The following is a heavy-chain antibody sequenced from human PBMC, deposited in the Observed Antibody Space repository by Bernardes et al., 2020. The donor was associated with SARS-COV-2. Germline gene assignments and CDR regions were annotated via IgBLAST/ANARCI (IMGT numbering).Heavy chain of an antibody. V-gene: IGHV3-74*01. CDR3: ARDFGGPSDY. D-gene: IGHD2-15*01. J-gene: IGHJ4*02. CDR2: IEKDGSVI. Sequence: GGCMRPSCVAPGLSNYWMHWVRHAPGKGWVWVSRIEKDGSVIDYADSVRGRFTIFRDKPRDTLYLQMDSLTADDTAVYYCARDFGGPSDYWGQGTLVTVSS. CDR1: GLSNYW.